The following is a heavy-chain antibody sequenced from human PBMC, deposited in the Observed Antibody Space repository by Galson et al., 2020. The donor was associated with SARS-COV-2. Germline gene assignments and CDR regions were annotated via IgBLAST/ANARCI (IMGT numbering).Heavy chain of an antibody. CDR1: GGSFSVYS. Sequence: SQTLSLTCAVYGGSFSVYSWTWIRQAPGKGLEWIGEVNHSGSTSYNPSLKSRVTMSLDTSKNQFSLKLTSVTAADTAMYFCARGTYGAVAVEYYFDYWGQGTLVTVSS. CDR3: ARGTYGAVAVEYYFDY. CDR2: VNHSGST. V-gene: IGHV4-34*01. J-gene: IGHJ4*02. D-gene: IGHD6-19*01.